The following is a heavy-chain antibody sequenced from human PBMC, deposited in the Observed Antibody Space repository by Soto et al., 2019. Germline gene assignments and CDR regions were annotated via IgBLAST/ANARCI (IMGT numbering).Heavy chain of an antibody. V-gene: IGHV3-13*05. CDR3: ARAYSGRLPRRADYYFAMDV. D-gene: IGHD2-15*01. CDR1: GFTFSTYD. J-gene: IGHJ6*02. Sequence: EVQLVESGGGVVQPGGSLRLSCAASGFTFSTYDMHWVRQATGKGLEWVSAIRSADDPYYLGSVKGRFTISRENAKNSLYLQMNSLRAGDTAVYYCARAYSGRLPRRADYYFAMDVWGQGTTVTVSS. CDR2: IRSADDP.